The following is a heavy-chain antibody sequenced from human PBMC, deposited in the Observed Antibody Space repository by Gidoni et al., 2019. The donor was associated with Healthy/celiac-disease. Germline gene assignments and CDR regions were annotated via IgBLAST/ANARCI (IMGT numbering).Heavy chain of an antibody. D-gene: IGHD6-19*01. J-gene: IGHJ4*02. CDR1: GGTFSSYA. CDR3: AREGESGSSGWFDY. Sequence: QVQLVQSGAEVTKPGSSVKVSCTASGGTFSSYAISWVRQAPGQGLEWMGGIIPIFGTANYAQKFQGRVTITADKSTSTAYMELSSLRSEDTAVYYCAREGESGSSGWFDYWGQGTLVTVSS. CDR2: IIPIFGTA. V-gene: IGHV1-69*06.